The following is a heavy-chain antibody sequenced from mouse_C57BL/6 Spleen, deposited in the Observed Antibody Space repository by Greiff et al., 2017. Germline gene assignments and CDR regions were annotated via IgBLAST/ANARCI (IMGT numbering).Heavy chain of an antibody. CDR2: ISYDGSN. J-gene: IGHJ4*01. CDR1: GYSITSGYY. D-gene: IGHD1-1*01. CDR3: ARDLYYYGSSYAMDY. V-gene: IGHV3-6*01. Sequence: EVKLLESGPGLVKPSQSLSLTCSVTGYSITSGYYWNWIRQFPGNKLEWMGYISYDGSNNYNPSLKNRISITRDTSKNQFFLKLNSVTTEDTATYYCARDLYYYGSSYAMDYWGQGTSVTVSS.